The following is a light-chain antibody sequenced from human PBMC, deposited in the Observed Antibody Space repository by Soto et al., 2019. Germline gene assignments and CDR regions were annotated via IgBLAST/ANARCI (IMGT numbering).Light chain of an antibody. Sequence: DIQLTQSPSFLSASVGDRVTITCRASQDITNSLAWYHQKPGKTPKFLISTASTLQSGVPSRFSGTGSWTEFTLTISGLQPEDFATYYCQQFNSYPITFGQGTRLEI. CDR3: QQFNSYPIT. CDR2: TAS. J-gene: IGKJ5*01. V-gene: IGKV1-9*01. CDR1: QDITNS.